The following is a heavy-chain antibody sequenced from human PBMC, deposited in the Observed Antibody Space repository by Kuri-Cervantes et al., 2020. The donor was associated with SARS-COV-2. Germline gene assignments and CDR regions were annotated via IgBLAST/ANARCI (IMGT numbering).Heavy chain of an antibody. CDR1: GYTFTSYW. V-gene: IGHV5-51*01. J-gene: IGHJ6*02. CDR2: IYPGDSDT. D-gene: IGHD2-15*01. Sequence: KVSCKGSGYTFTSYWIGWVRQMPGKGLEWMGIIYPGDSDTRYRPSLQGQVTISADKSISTAYLQWSSLKASDTAMYYCARIAAPPALYYGMDVWGQGTTVTVSS. CDR3: ARIAAPPALYYGMDV.